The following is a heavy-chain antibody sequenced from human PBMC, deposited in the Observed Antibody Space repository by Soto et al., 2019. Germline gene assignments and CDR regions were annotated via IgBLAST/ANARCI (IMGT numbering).Heavy chain of an antibody. D-gene: IGHD3-3*01. CDR1: GGSFSGYY. CDR3: ARVVTIFGVVSHFDY. Sequence: SETLSLTCAVFGGSFSGYYWNWIRQPPGKGLEWIGEINHSGSTNYNPSLKSRVTISVDTSKNQFSLKLSSVTAADTAVYYCARVVTIFGVVSHFDYWGQGTLVTVSS. V-gene: IGHV4-34*01. CDR2: INHSGST. J-gene: IGHJ4*02.